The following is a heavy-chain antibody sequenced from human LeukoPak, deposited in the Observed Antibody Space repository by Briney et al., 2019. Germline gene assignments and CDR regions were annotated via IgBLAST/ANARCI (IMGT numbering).Heavy chain of an antibody. Sequence: ASVKVSCKVSGYTLTELSMHWVRQAPGKGLEWMGGFDPEDGETIYAQKFQGRVTMTEDTSTDTAYMELSSLRSEDTAVYYCATDLPGDIVVVPAVIRYDYWGQGTLVTVSS. CDR3: ATDLPGDIVVVPAVIRYDY. V-gene: IGHV1-24*01. CDR1: GYTLTELS. CDR2: FDPEDGET. D-gene: IGHD2-2*01. J-gene: IGHJ4*02.